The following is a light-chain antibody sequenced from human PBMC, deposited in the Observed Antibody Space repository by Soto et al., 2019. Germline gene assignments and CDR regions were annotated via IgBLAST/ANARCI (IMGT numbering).Light chain of an antibody. CDR1: QSVTNN. CDR2: GAS. J-gene: IGKJ5*01. V-gene: IGKV3-20*01. Sequence: EVVLTQSPVTLSLSPGEKATLSCRASQSVTNNLAWYQQKPGQTPRLLIYGASSRATGIPDRFSGSGSGTDFTLTISRMEPEDFAVYYCQHYVERSPITFGQGTRLEIK. CDR3: QHYVERSPIT.